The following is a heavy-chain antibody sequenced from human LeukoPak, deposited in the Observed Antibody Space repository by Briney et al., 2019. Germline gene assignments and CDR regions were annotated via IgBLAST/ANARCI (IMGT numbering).Heavy chain of an antibody. J-gene: IGHJ4*02. CDR2: ISYDGSHE. V-gene: IGHV3-30*18. D-gene: IGHD1-26*01. CDR3: AKSQLIGSYHPPGY. Sequence: GGSLIFSCAASRFTFSSYGIHWVRQAPGKGLEWVALISYDGSHEYYPASVKGRFTLSRDNSKNTLSLQMNSLRPEDTAVYYCAKSQLIGSYHPPGYWGQGTLVTVSS. CDR1: RFTFSSYG.